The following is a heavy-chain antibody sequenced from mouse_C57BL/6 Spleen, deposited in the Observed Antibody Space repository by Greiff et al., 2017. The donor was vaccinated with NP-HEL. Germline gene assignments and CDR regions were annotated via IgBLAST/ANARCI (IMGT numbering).Heavy chain of an antibody. V-gene: IGHV1-52*01. J-gene: IGHJ3*01. CDR1: GYTFTSYW. D-gene: IGHD2-4*01. Sequence: QVQLQQPGAELVRPGSSVKLSCKASGYTFTSYWMHWVKQRPIQGLDWIGNIDPSDSETHYNQKFKDKATLTVDKSSSTAYMQLSSLTSEDSAVYYCTSWDDYPFAYWGQGTLVTVSA. CDR2: IDPSDSET. CDR3: TSWDDYPFAY.